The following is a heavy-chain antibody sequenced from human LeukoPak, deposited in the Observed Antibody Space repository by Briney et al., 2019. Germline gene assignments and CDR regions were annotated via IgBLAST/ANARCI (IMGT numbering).Heavy chain of an antibody. CDR2: MYHIGNT. CDR3: AGAREYFDY. J-gene: IGHJ4*02. V-gene: IGHV4-59*01. Sequence: PSETLSLTCTVSGGSISSCYWSWIRQPPEKGLEWIGYMYHIGNTNYNPSLKSRVTISADTSKNQFSLKLSSVTAADTAVYYCAGAREYFDYWGQGTLVTVSS. CDR1: GGSISSCY.